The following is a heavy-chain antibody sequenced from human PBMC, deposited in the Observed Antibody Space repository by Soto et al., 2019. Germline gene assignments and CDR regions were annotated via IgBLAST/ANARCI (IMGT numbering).Heavy chain of an antibody. CDR1: GSTSSSYV. J-gene: IGHJ3*02. CDR2: ISYDGSNK. V-gene: IGHV3-30-3*01. CDR3: ARVLRVVGSYYKGGDAFDI. Sequence: ESGGGLVQPGRSLSFSCAPLGSTSSSYVMHGFGQAPGKGLGWGAVISYDGSNKYNPDSGKGRFPLSRENPKNTLYLQMNSLRAEDTAGYYCARVLRVVGSYYKGGDAFDIWGQGKMVTVSS. D-gene: IGHD1-26*01.